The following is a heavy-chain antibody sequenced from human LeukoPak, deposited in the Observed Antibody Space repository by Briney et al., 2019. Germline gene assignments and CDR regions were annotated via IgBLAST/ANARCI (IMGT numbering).Heavy chain of an antibody. D-gene: IGHD5-18*01. V-gene: IGHV1-18*01. CDR1: GYTFTSYG. J-gene: IGHJ6*03. CDR2: ISAYNGNT. Sequence: ASVKVSCKASGYTFTSYGISWVRQAPGQGLEWMGWISAYNGNTNYAQKLQGRVTMTTDTSTSTAYMELRSLRSDDTAVYYCARGERGYSYGYLSPTYYYYMDVWGKGTTVTISS. CDR3: ARGERGYSYGYLSPTYYYYMDV.